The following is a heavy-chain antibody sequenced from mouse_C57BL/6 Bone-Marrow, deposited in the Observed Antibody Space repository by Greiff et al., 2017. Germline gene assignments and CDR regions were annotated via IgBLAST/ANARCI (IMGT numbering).Heavy chain of an antibody. D-gene: IGHD2-4*01. J-gene: IGHJ4*01. Sequence: VQLQQSGPELVKPGASVKISCKASGYSFTDYNMNWVKQSNGKSLEWIGVINPNYGTTSYNQKFKGKATLTVDPSSSTAYMQLNRLTSEDSAVYDCARGYDYDYAMDYWGQGTSVTVSS. CDR1: GYSFTDYN. V-gene: IGHV1-39*01. CDR2: INPNYGTT. CDR3: ARGYDYDYAMDY.